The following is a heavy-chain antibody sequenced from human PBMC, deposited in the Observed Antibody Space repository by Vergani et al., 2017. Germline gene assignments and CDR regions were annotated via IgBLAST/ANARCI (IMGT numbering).Heavy chain of an antibody. CDR3: AKVGRGAAAALDY. CDR2: ISGSGGST. V-gene: IGHV3-23*01. J-gene: IGHJ4*02. CDR1: GFTFSSYA. D-gene: IGHD6-13*01. Sequence: EVQLLESGGGLVQPGGSLRLSCAASGFTFSSYAMSWVRQAPGKGLEWVSGISGSGGSTYYADAVKGRFTISRDNSKNTLYLQMNSLRAEDTAVYYCAKVGRGAAAALDYWGQGTLVTVSS.